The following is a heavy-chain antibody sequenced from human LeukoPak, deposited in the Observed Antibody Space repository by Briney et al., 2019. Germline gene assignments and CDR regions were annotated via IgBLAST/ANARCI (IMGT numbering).Heavy chain of an antibody. D-gene: IGHD3-10*01. CDR3: AKYFASGSYYKLPH. CDR1: GFTLSSYA. CDR2: ISGSGAYT. V-gene: IGHV3-23*01. Sequence: GGPLRLSCAASGFTLSSYAMSWVPQAPGKGLEWGPTISGSGAYTYYADSVKGRFTISRDNSKNTLYLQMNSLRAEDTAVYYCAKYFASGSYYKLPHWGQGTLVTVSS. J-gene: IGHJ1*01.